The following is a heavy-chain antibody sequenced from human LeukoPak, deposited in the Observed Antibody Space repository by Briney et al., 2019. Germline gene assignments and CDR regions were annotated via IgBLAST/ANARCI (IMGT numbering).Heavy chain of an antibody. D-gene: IGHD3-22*01. Sequence: PGGSLRLSCAASGFTFSTYAMSWVRQAPGKGLEWISGVSGPGYSTYYADSMKGGFTISRDNSKNTLYLQMNSLRAEDTAVFYCAKAKGQYDTDTFDVWGQGTMVSVSS. CDR3: AKAKGQYDTDTFDV. CDR2: VSGPGYST. V-gene: IGHV3-23*01. J-gene: IGHJ3*01. CDR1: GFTFSTYA.